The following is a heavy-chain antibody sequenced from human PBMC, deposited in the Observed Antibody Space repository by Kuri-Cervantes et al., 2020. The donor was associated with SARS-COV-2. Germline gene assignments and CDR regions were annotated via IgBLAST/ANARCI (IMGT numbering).Heavy chain of an antibody. CDR3: ARTRGSYYTDAFDL. CDR2: IYPTDSDT. CDR1: GFRLTTYW. V-gene: IGHV5-51*01. J-gene: IGHJ3*01. Sequence: GGSLRLSCKGSGFRLTTYWIGWVRQMPGKGLEWMAIIYPTDSDTRYSPSFQGQVTISADKSISAAYLQWSSLKASDSAMYYCARTRGSYYTDAFDLWGQGTMVTVSS. D-gene: IGHD1-26*01.